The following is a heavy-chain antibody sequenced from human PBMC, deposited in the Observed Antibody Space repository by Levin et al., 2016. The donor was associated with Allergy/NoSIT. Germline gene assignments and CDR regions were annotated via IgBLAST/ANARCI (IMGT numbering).Heavy chain of an antibody. D-gene: IGHD2-21*01. CDR1: GYTFSTYA. CDR2: ITGSADKT. V-gene: IGHV3-23*01. J-gene: IGHJ4*02. CDR3: AAKHGAPDCESGTCYFFDY. Sequence: GGSLRLSCAASGYTFSTYAMSWVRRAPGKGLEWVSAITGSADKTIYADAVRGRFTISRDNSKNTMYLQMNSLGVEDTAIYYCAAKHGAPDCESGTCYFFDYWGQGTLVSVSS.